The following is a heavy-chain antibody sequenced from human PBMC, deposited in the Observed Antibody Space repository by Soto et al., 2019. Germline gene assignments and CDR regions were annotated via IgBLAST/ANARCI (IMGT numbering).Heavy chain of an antibody. V-gene: IGHV3-23*01. D-gene: IGHD3-10*01. CDR2: ISGSGGST. CDR3: AKDGLLWFGEVLFDY. J-gene: IGHJ4*02. Sequence: GGSLRLSCAASGFTFSSYAMSWVRQAPGKGPEWVSAISGSGGSTYYADSVKGRFTISRDNSKNTLYLQMNSLRAEDTAVYYCAKDGLLWFGEVLFDYWGQGTLVTVSS. CDR1: GFTFSSYA.